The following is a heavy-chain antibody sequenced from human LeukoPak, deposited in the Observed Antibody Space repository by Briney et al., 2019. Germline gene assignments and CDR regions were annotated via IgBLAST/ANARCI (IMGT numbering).Heavy chain of an antibody. V-gene: IGHV4-38-2*02. Sequence: SETLSLTCTVSGYSISSGYYWGWIRQPPGKGLEWIGSIYHSGSTYYNPSLKSRVTISVDTSKNQFSLKLSSVTAADTAVYYCARDRSVAVAGRYNWFDPWGQGTLVTVSS. CDR2: IYHSGST. J-gene: IGHJ5*02. CDR1: GYSISSGYY. D-gene: IGHD6-19*01. CDR3: ARDRSVAVAGRYNWFDP.